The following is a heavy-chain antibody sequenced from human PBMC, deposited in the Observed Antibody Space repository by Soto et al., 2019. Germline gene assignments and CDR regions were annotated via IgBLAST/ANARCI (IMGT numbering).Heavy chain of an antibody. CDR1: GGSISSSSYY. CDR2: IYYSGST. Sequence: QLQLQESGPGLVKPSETLSLTCTVSGGSISSSSYYWGWIRQPPGKGLEWIGSIYYSGSTYYNPSLKSRVTISVDTSKNQFSLKLSSVTAADTAVYYCASGLPGVATITTWVGFLDYWGQGTLVTVSS. V-gene: IGHV4-39*01. CDR3: ASGLPGVATITTWVGFLDY. J-gene: IGHJ4*02. D-gene: IGHD5-12*01.